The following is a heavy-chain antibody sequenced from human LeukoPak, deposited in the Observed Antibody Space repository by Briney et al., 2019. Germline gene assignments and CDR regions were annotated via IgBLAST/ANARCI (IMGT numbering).Heavy chain of an antibody. CDR1: GFILRDFW. D-gene: IGHD6-25*01. CDR3: AREISAAGGGSDF. V-gene: IGHV3-7*01. J-gene: IGHJ4*02. CDR2: IKQDGSEK. Sequence: AGGSLRLSWAASGFILRDFWRAWVRQAPGKGLGWVANIKQDGSEKYCLDSVKGRFTISRDNAKNSLYLQMNSLRAEDTALYYCAREISAAGGGSDFWGQGTLVTVSS.